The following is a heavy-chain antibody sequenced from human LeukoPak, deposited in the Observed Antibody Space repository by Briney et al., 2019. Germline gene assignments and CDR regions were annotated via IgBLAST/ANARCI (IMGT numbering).Heavy chain of an antibody. CDR3: ARGGYYGSGSYSAYDYYYMDV. CDR1: GGTIGGYY. J-gene: IGHJ6*03. D-gene: IGHD3-10*01. CDR2: IYKSGST. V-gene: IGHV4-4*07. Sequence: SETLSLTCSVSGGTIGGYYWNWIRQSARKGLEWIGRIYKSGSTNYNPSLKSRVTISIDKSNNQFSLILRSVTAADTAVYYCARGGYYGSGSYSAYDYYYMDVWGKGTTVTVAS.